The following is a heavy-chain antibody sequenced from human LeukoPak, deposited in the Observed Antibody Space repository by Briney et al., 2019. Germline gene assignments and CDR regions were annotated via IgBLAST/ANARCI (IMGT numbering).Heavy chain of an antibody. J-gene: IGHJ6*04. CDR1: GYTFTSYG. CDR3: ARDLGIYDFWSGTYPHMDV. V-gene: IGHV1-18*01. CDR2: ISAYNGNT. D-gene: IGHD3-3*01. Sequence: ASVKVSCKASGYTFTSYGISWVRQAPGQGLEWMGWISAYNGNTNYAQKLQGRVTMTTDTSTSTAYMELRSLRSDDTAVYYCARDLGIYDFWSGTYPHMDVWGKGTTVTVSS.